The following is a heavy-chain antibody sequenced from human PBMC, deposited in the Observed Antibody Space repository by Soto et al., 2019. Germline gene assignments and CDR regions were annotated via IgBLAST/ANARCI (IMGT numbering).Heavy chain of an antibody. J-gene: IGHJ4*02. D-gene: IGHD2-15*01. CDR2: ISAYNGNT. CDR1: GYTFTSYG. V-gene: IGHV1-18*01. CDR3: ARVVIADCSGGSCYSDDY. Sequence: QVQLVQSGAEVKKPGASVKVSCKASGYTFTSYGISWVRQAPGQGLEWMGWISAYNGNTNYAQKLQGRVTMTTDTPTSTAYMELRSLRSDDTAVYYCARVVIADCSGGSCYSDDYWGQGTLVTVSS.